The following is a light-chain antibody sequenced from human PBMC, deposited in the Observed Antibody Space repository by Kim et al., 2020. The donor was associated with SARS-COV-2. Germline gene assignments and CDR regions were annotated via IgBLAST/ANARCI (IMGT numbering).Light chain of an antibody. CDR1: QSVGSN. Sequence: ETVMTQSPATLSVSPGDRVTLSCRASQSVGSNVAWYQHKTGQAPRLLIYGASTRATGIPARFSGSGSGTEFTLTISSLQSEDLAVYFCQQYDDWPPWTFGQGTKLEI. CDR2: GAS. J-gene: IGKJ1*01. CDR3: QQYDDWPPWT. V-gene: IGKV3-15*01.